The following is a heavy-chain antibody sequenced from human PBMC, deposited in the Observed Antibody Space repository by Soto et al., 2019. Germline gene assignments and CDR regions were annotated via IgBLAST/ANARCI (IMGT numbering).Heavy chain of an antibody. CDR1: GGTFSSYT. Sequence: QVQLVQSGAEVKKPGSSVKVSCKASGGTFSSYTISWVRQAPGQGLEWMGRIIPILGIANYAQKFQGRVTITADKSTSTAYMELSSLRSEDTAVYYCASTVSGYSGDDRGTIYYYYMDVWGKGTTVTVSS. D-gene: IGHD5-12*01. CDR3: ASTVSGYSGDDRGTIYYYYMDV. CDR2: IIPILGIA. J-gene: IGHJ6*03. V-gene: IGHV1-69*02.